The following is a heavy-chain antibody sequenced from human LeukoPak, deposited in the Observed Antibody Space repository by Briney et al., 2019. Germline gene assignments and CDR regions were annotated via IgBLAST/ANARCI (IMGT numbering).Heavy chain of an antibody. CDR1: GFIFSSYG. Sequence: RPGGSLRLSCVLSGFIFSSYGMSRVRQAPGKGLEWVSGISGSGSNTYYADSVKGRFTISRDNSKNTLYLQMNSLIAEDTAVYSCAKDRRTLSGSDIRGQGTMVTVSS. D-gene: IGHD3-10*01. CDR2: ISGSGSNT. CDR3: AKDRRTLSGSDI. J-gene: IGHJ3*02. V-gene: IGHV3-23*01.